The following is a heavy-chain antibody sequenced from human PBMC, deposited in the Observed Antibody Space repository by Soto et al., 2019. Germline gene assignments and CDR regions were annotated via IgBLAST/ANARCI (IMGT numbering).Heavy chain of an antibody. Sequence: QVQLQQWGAGLLKPSETLSLTCAVYGGSFSGYYWSWIRQPPGKGLEWIGEINHSGSTNYNPSLKSRVPLSVDTSKNHFSLKLSPVTAADTAVYYCARGNRVAAAGIVGGWFDPWGPGTLVTVSS. CDR2: INHSGST. D-gene: IGHD6-13*01. CDR3: ARGNRVAAAGIVGGWFDP. CDR1: GGSFSGYY. V-gene: IGHV4-34*01. J-gene: IGHJ5*02.